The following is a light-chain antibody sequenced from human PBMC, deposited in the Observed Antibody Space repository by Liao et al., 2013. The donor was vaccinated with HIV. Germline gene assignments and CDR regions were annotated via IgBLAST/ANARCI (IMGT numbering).Light chain of an antibody. CDR1: NIGSKS. J-gene: IGLJ1*01. CDR2: YDS. V-gene: IGLV3-21*04. Sequence: SYVLTQPPSVSVAPRKTASITCGGKNIGSKSVHWYQQKPGQAPVLVIYYDSDRPSGISDRFSGSTSENTATLTISRAEAGDEADYYCQVWDRGSAHPTVFGPGTKVTVL. CDR3: QVWDRGSAHPTV.